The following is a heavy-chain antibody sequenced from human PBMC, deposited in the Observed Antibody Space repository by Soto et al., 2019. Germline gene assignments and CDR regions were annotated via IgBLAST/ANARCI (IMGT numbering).Heavy chain of an antibody. CDR2: TYYRSKWYN. CDR1: GDSVSSNSAA. V-gene: IGHV6-1*01. J-gene: IGHJ6*02. D-gene: IGHD6-13*01. Sequence: SQTLSLTCAISGDSVSSNSAAWNRIRQSPSRGLEWLGRTYYRSKWYNDYAVSVKSRITINPDTSKNQFSLQLNSVTPEDTAVYYCARCIAAAGTTLPNYYYYGMDVWGQGTTVTAP. CDR3: ARCIAAAGTTLPNYYYYGMDV.